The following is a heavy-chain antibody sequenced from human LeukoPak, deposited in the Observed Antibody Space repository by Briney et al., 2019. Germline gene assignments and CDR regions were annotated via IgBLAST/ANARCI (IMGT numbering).Heavy chain of an antibody. Sequence: PGGSLRLSCAASGFTFDDYAMHWVRQAPGKGLEWVSGISWNSGSIGYADSVRGRFTISRDNAKNSLYLQMNSLRAEDAAVYYCARGPPWEGDYWGQGTLVTVSS. CDR2: ISWNSGSI. CDR3: ARGPPWEGDY. D-gene: IGHD1-26*01. J-gene: IGHJ4*02. CDR1: GFTFDDYA. V-gene: IGHV3-9*01.